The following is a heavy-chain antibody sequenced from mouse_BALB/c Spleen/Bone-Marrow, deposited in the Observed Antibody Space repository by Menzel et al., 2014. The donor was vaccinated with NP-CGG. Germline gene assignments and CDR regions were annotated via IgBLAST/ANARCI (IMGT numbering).Heavy chain of an antibody. V-gene: IGHV5-17*02. Sequence: EVQLQESGGGLVQPGGSRKVSCAASGFTYSSFGMHWVRQAPEKGLEWVAYISSGSSTIYYAATVKGRFTISRDNPKNTLVLKMTSLRSEDTAMYYCARSSMITTGYYYALDYWGQGTSVTVSS. CDR2: ISSGSSTI. J-gene: IGHJ4*01. D-gene: IGHD2-4*01. CDR1: GFTYSSFG. CDR3: ARSSMITTGYYYALDY.